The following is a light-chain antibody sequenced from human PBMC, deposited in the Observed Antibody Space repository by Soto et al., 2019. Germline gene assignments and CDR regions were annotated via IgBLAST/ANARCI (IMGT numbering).Light chain of an antibody. CDR1: QSISSY. Sequence: DIQMTQSPSSLSASVGDRFTMTCRASQSISSYLNWYQQKPGKAPNLLIHAASSLQSGVPSRFSGSGSGTDFTLTISSLQPEDFATYYCQQSYSTPWTFGQGTKVDIK. CDR2: AAS. V-gene: IGKV1-39*01. J-gene: IGKJ1*01. CDR3: QQSYSTPWT.